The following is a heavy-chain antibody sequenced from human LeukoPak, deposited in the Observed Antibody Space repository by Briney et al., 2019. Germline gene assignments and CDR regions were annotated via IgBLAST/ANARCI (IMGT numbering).Heavy chain of an antibody. CDR1: GFTFSSYS. V-gene: IGHV3-21*01. CDR2: ISSSSSYI. D-gene: IGHD2-2*01. J-gene: IGHJ4*02. CDR3: ARDSAQGYCSSTSCYEVY. Sequence: GSLRLSCAASGFTFSSYSMNWVRQAPGKGLEWVSSISSSSSYIYYADSVKGRFTISRDNAKNSLYLQMNSLRAEDTAVYYCARDSAQGYCSSTSCYEVYWGQGTLVTVSS.